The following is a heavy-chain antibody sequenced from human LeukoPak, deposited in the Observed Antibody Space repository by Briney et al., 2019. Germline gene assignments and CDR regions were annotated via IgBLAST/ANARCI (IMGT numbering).Heavy chain of an antibody. V-gene: IGHV3-7*01. D-gene: IGHD1-26*01. J-gene: IGHJ4*02. CDR3: ARDRWESWI. CDR2: IKEDGSEK. Sequence: GGSLRLSCAASGFTFSTYWMTWVRQAPGKGLEWVANIKEDGSEKHYVDSVKGRFTISRDNAKNSVYLQMNSLRAEDTAVYYCARDRWESWIWGQGSLVTVSS. CDR1: GFTFSTYW.